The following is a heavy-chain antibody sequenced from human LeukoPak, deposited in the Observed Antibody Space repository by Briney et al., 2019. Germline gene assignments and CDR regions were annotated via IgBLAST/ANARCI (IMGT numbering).Heavy chain of an antibody. CDR3: ARQSFCGGDCYQIDY. J-gene: IGHJ4*02. CDR1: GGSISSYY. D-gene: IGHD2-21*02. Sequence: SETLSLTCTVSGGSISSYYWSWIRQPAGKGLEWIGRIYTSGSTNYNPSLKSRVTMSVDTSKNQFSLKLSSVPAADTAVYYCARQSFCGGDCYQIDYWGQGTLVTVAS. V-gene: IGHV4-4*07. CDR2: IYTSGST.